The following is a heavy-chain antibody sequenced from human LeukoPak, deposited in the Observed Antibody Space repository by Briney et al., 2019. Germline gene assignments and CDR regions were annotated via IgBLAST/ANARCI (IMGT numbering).Heavy chain of an antibody. Sequence: SETLSLTCTVSGGSISSYYWSWIRQPAGKGLEWIGRIYTSGSTNYNPSLKSRVTMSVDTSKNQFSLKLSSVTAADTAVYYCARDRGIFGAKVAFDIWGQGTMVTVSS. CDR2: IYTSGST. CDR1: GGSISSYY. CDR3: ARDRGIFGAKVAFDI. D-gene: IGHD3-3*01. J-gene: IGHJ3*02. V-gene: IGHV4-4*07.